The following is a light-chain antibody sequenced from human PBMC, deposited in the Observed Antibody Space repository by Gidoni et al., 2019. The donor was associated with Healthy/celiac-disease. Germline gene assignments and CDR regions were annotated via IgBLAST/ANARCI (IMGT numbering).Light chain of an antibody. J-gene: IGKJ2*01. V-gene: IGKV1-9*01. Sequence: IQLTHSPSSLSASVGDRVTITCRASQGISSYLAWYQQKPGKAPKLLIYAASTLQSRVPSRFSGSGSGTDFTLTISSLQPEDFATYYCQQLNSYPYTFGQGTKLEIK. CDR3: QQLNSYPYT. CDR2: AAS. CDR1: QGISSY.